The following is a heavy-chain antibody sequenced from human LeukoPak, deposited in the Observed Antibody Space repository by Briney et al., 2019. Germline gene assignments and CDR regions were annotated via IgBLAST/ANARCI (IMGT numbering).Heavy chain of an antibody. CDR3: TIRDCSGGSCYSQDPWFDP. Sequence: GGSLRLSCAASGFTVSSNYMSWVRQAPGKGLEWVGRIKSKTDGGTTDYAAPVKGRFTMSRDDSKNTLYLQMNSLKTEDTAVYYCTIRDCSGGSCYSQDPWFDPWGQGTLVTVSS. CDR2: IKSKTDGGTT. CDR1: GFTVSSNY. D-gene: IGHD2-15*01. V-gene: IGHV3-15*01. J-gene: IGHJ5*02.